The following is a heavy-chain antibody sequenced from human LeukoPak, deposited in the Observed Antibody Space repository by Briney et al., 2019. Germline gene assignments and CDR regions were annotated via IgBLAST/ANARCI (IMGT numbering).Heavy chain of an antibody. CDR1: GGTFSSYA. J-gene: IGHJ4*02. Sequence: SVKVSCKASGGTFSSYAISWVRQAPGQGLEWMGRVIPILGIANYAQKFQGRVTITADKSTSTAYMELSSLRSEDTAVYYCASGSYDSSGYPFDYWGQGTLVTVSS. CDR3: ASGSYDSSGYPFDY. D-gene: IGHD3-22*01. CDR2: VIPILGIA. V-gene: IGHV1-69*04.